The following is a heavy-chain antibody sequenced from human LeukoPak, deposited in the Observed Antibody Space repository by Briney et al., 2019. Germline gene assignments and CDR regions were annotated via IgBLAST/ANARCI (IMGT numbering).Heavy chain of an antibody. J-gene: IGHJ5*02. CDR2: INPNSGGT. CDR3: ARVDGMIVAANWFDP. D-gene: IGHD3-22*01. CDR1: GYTFTGYY. Sequence: ASVKVSCKASGYTFTGYYMHWVRQAPGQGLEWMGWINPNSGGTNYAQKFQGRVTVTRDTSISTAYMELSRLRSDDAAVYYCARVDGMIVAANWFDPWGQGTLVTVSS. V-gene: IGHV1-2*02.